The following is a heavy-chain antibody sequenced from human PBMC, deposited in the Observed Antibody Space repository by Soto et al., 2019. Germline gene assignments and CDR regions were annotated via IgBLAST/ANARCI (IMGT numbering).Heavy chain of an antibody. CDR3: TRQVKGGLLWFGELSSTPHYYYYGMDV. D-gene: IGHD3-10*01. V-gene: IGHV3-73*01. CDR2: IRSKANSYAT. CDR1: GFTFSGSA. Sequence: GGSLRLSCAASGFTFSGSAMHWVRQASGKGLEWVGRIRSKANSYATAYAASVKGRFTISRDDSKNTAYLQMNSLKTEDTAVYYCTRQVKGGLLWFGELSSTPHYYYYGMDVWGQGTTVTVSS. J-gene: IGHJ6*02.